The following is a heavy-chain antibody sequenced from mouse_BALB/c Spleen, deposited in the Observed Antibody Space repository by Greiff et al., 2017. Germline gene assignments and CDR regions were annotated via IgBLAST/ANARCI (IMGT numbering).Heavy chain of an antibody. CDR3: ARGNWYAMDD. J-gene: IGHJ4*01. CDR2: IDPANGNT. D-gene: IGHD2-1*01. Sequence: EVQLQQSGAELVKPGASVKLSCTASGFNIKDTYMHWVKQRPEQGLEWIGRIDPANGNTKYDPKFQGKATITADTSSNTAYLQLSSLTSEDTAVYYCARGNWYAMDDWGQGTSVTVSS. CDR1: GFNIKDTY. V-gene: IGHV14-3*02.